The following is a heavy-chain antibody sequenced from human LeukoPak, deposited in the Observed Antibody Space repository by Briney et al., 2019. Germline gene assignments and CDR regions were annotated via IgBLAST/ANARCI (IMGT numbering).Heavy chain of an antibody. J-gene: IGHJ4*02. CDR1: GGTFSSYA. Sequence: SVKVSCKASGGTFSSYAISWVRQAPGQGLEWMGGIIPIFGTANYAQKFQGRLTITTDESTSTAYMELSSLRSEDTAVYYCAYVTDSSGWYDFDYWGQGTLVTVSS. CDR3: AYVTDSSGWYDFDY. D-gene: IGHD6-19*01. CDR2: IIPIFGTA. V-gene: IGHV1-69*05.